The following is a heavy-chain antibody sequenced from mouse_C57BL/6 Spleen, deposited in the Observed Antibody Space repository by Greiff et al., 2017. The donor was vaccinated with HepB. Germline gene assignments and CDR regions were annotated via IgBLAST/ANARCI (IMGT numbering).Heavy chain of an antibody. J-gene: IGHJ1*03. Sequence: EVKLQESGPGMVKPSQSLSLTCTVTGYSITSGYDWHWIRHFPGNKLEWMGYISYSGSTNYNPSLKSRISITHNTTKNHFFLKLNSMTTEDTATYYCAREYYYGSSYWYFDVWGTGTTVTVSS. D-gene: IGHD1-1*01. V-gene: IGHV3-1*01. CDR1: GYSITSGYD. CDR2: ISYSGST. CDR3: AREYYYGSSYWYFDV.